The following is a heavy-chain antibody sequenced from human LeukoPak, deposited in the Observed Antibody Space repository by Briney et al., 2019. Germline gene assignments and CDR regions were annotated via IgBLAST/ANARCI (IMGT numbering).Heavy chain of an antibody. CDR1: GYTFTSYG. V-gene: IGHV1-18*01. J-gene: IGHJ6*02. Sequence: ASVKVSCKASGYTFTSYGISWVRQAPGQGLEWMGWISAYNSNTNYAQKLQGRVTMTTDTSTSTAYMELRSLRSDDTAVYYCARGHGSGWSYYYYGMDVCGQGTTVTVSS. CDR2: ISAYNSNT. D-gene: IGHD6-19*01. CDR3: ARGHGSGWSYYYYGMDV.